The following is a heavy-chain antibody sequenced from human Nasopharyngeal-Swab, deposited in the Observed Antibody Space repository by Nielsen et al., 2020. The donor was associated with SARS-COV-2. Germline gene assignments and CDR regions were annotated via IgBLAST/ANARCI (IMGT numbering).Heavy chain of an antibody. CDR1: GGTFSSYA. D-gene: IGHD5-24*01. CDR3: ARGDVDGALWFDY. CDR2: IIPIFGTA. V-gene: IGHV1-69*05. Sequence: SVRVSCKASGGTFSSYAISWVRQAPGQGLEWMGGIIPIFGTAIYAQKLQGRVTMTTDTSTSTAYMELRSLRSDDTAVYYCARGDVDGALWFDYWGQGTLVTVSS. J-gene: IGHJ4*02.